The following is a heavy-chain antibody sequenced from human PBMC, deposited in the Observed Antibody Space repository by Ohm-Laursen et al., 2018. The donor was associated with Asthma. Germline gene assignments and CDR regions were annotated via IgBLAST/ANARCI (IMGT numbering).Heavy chain of an antibody. Sequence: SLRLSCAASGFTFSSYSMNWVRQAPGKGLEWVSYISSSSSIIYYADSVKGRFTISRDNAKNSLYLQMNSLRAGDTAVYFCARDFDYADLFDYWGQGTLVTVSS. D-gene: IGHD4-17*01. J-gene: IGHJ4*02. CDR3: ARDFDYADLFDY. V-gene: IGHV3-48*01. CDR2: ISSSSSII. CDR1: GFTFSSYS.